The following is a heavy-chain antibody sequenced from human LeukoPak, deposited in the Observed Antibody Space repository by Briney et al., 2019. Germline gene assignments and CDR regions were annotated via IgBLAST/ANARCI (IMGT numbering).Heavy chain of an antibody. D-gene: IGHD3-3*01. V-gene: IGHV1-69*13. CDR3: ATENYDFWSGYGTYYMDV. CDR1: GGTFSSYA. J-gene: IGHJ6*03. Sequence: SVKVSCKASGGTFSSYAISWVRQAPGQGLEWMGGIIPIFGTANYAQRFQGRVTITADESTSTAYMELSSLRSEDTAVYYCATENYDFWSGYGTYYMDVWGKGTTVTVSS. CDR2: IIPIFGTA.